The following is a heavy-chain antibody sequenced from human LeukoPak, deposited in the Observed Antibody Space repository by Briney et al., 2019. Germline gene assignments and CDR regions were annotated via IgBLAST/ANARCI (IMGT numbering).Heavy chain of an antibody. CDR2: INHSGST. V-gene: IGHV4-34*01. CDR3: ARHSDYYDFWSGYYRRGDFDY. D-gene: IGHD3-3*01. J-gene: IGHJ4*02. CDR1: GGSINSYY. Sequence: SETLSLTCTVSGGSINSYYWSWIRQPPGKGLEWIGEINHSGSTNYNPSLKSRVTISVDTSKNQFSLKLSSVTAADTAVYYCARHSDYYDFWSGYYRRGDFDYWGQGTLVTVSS.